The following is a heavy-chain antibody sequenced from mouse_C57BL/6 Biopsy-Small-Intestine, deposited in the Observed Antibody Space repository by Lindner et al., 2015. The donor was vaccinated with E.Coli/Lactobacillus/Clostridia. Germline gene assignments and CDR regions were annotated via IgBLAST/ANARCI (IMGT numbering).Heavy chain of an antibody. CDR1: GYTFTNYW. Sequence: VQLQESGAELVRPGTSVKMSCKASGYTFTNYWIGWAKQRPGHGLEWIGDIYPGGGYTNYNEKFKGKATLTADKSSSTAYMQFSSLTSEDSAIYYCARSKVLDYWGQGTTLTVSS. CDR3: ARSKVLDY. CDR2: IYPGGGYT. J-gene: IGHJ2*01. D-gene: IGHD1-3*01. V-gene: IGHV1-63*01.